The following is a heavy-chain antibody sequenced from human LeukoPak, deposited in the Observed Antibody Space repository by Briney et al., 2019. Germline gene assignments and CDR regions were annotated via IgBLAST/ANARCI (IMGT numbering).Heavy chain of an antibody. D-gene: IGHD7-27*01. CDR1: GFTFSSYG. Sequence: PGGSLRLSCAASGFTFSSYGMHWVRQAPGKGLEWVAVISYDGSNKYYADSVKGRFTISRDNSKNTLYLQMNSLKTEDTAVYYRTSMTPGDNFDYWGQGTLVTVSS. V-gene: IGHV3-30*03. CDR2: ISYDGSNK. J-gene: IGHJ4*02. CDR3: TSMTPGDNFDY.